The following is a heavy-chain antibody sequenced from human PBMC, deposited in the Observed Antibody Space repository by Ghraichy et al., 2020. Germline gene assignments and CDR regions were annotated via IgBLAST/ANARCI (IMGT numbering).Heavy chain of an antibody. Sequence: SCAASGFTFSDYYMSWIRQAPGKGLEWVSYISSSSRYTNYADSVKGRFTISRDNAKNSLYLQMNSLRAEDTAVYYCARDWKYCSGGSCYSEIDYWGQGTLVTVSS. CDR1: GFTFSDYY. CDR3: ARDWKYCSGGSCYSEIDY. V-gene: IGHV3-11*05. D-gene: IGHD2-15*01. J-gene: IGHJ4*02. CDR2: ISSSSRYT.